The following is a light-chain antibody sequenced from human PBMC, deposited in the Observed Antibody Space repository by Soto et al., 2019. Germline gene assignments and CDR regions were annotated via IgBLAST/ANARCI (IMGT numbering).Light chain of an antibody. V-gene: IGKV3-20*01. CDR3: QQYDSSPRT. CDR2: GPS. J-gene: IGKJ1*01. Sequence: EIVLTPSPGTLSLSPGARAPLSCMASQSISSSYLAWYQQKPGQAPRLIIYGPSSRATGIPARFSGSGSGTDFTLTINRLEPEDFAVYYCQQYDSSPRTFGHGNKVDI. CDR1: QSISSSY.